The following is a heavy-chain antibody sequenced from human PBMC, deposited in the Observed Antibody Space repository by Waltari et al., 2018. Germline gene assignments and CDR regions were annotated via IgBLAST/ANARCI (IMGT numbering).Heavy chain of an antibody. CDR3: ARGRAIVGAPFFDY. CDR2: IYHSGST. CDR1: GYSISSGYY. V-gene: IGHV4-38-2*01. Sequence: QVQLQESGPGLVKPSETLSLTCAVSGYSISSGYYWGWIRQPPGKGLEWIGSIYHSGSTYSTPYLKSRVTISVDTSKNQLSLKLSSVTAADTAVYYCARGRAIVGAPFFDYWGQGTLVTVSS. D-gene: IGHD1-26*01. J-gene: IGHJ4*02.